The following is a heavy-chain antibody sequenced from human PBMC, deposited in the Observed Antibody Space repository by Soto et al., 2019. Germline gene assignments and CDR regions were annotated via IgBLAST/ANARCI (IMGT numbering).Heavy chain of an antibody. Sequence: GASVKVSCKASGGTFSSYAISWVRQAPGQGFEWMGGIIPIFGTANYAQKFQGRVTITADESTSTAYMELSSLRSEDTAVYYCARDYYDILTGYYKPPYYWGQGTLVTVSS. D-gene: IGHD3-9*01. V-gene: IGHV1-69*13. J-gene: IGHJ4*02. CDR1: GGTFSSYA. CDR3: ARDYYDILTGYYKPPYY. CDR2: IIPIFGTA.